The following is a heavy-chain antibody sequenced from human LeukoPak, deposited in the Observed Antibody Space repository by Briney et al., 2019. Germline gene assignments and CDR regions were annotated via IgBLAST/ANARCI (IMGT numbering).Heavy chain of an antibody. J-gene: IGHJ3*02. Sequence: SETLSLTCTVSGGSISSYYWSWIRQPAGKGLEWIGRIYTSGSTNYNPSLKSRVTMSVDTSKNQFYLKLSSVTAADTAVYYCARGVYYGSGSYYAGSAFDIWGQGTMVTVSS. V-gene: IGHV4-4*07. CDR1: GGSISSYY. D-gene: IGHD3-10*01. CDR2: IYTSGST. CDR3: ARGVYYGSGSYYAGSAFDI.